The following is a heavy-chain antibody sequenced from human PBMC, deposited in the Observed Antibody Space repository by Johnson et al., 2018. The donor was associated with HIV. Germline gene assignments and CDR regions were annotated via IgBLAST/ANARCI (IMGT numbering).Heavy chain of an antibody. J-gene: IGHJ3*02. V-gene: IGHV3-23*04. CDR3: AVGGSYLTLDDAFDI. Sequence: VQLVESGGGLVQPGGSLRLSCAASGFTFSSYAMSWVRQAPGKGLEWVSAISGSGGSTIYYADSVKGRFTISRDNAKNSRYLQMNSLRAEDTAVYYCAVGGSYLTLDDAFDIWGQGTMVTVSS. D-gene: IGHD1-26*01. CDR1: GFTFSSYA. CDR2: ISGSGGSTI.